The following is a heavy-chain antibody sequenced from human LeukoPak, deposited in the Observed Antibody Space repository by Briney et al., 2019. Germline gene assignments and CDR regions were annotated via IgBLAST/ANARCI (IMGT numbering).Heavy chain of an antibody. Sequence: GGSLRLSCAASGFTFSSYSMNWVRQAPGKGLEWVSYISSSSSTIYYADSVKGRFTISRDNAKNSLYLQMNSPRAEDTAVYYCARDTRTGATTKFDYWAREPWSPSPQ. D-gene: IGHD5-12*01. CDR3: ARDTRTGATTKFDY. V-gene: IGHV3-48*01. CDR2: ISSSSSTI. J-gene: IGHJ4*02. CDR1: GFTFSSYS.